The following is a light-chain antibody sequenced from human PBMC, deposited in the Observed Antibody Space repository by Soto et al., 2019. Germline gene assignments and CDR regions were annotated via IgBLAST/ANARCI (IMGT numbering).Light chain of an antibody. V-gene: IGKV1-39*01. Sequence: DIQITQSPSSLSASVGDGVAITCRASQNIRSYVNWYQQKAGKAPNLLIYAAASLQSGVPSRFRGFGAGTDFTLTITSLQAEDFATYYCQQTYSPPWTFGQGTKVDIK. CDR2: AAA. CDR3: QQTYSPPWT. J-gene: IGKJ1*01. CDR1: QNIRSY.